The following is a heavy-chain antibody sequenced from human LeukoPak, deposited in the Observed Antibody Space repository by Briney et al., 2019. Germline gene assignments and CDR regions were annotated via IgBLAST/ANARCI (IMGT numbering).Heavy chain of an antibody. D-gene: IGHD2-15*01. J-gene: IGHJ4*02. CDR2: IYSGGST. CDR1: GFTFSSYA. V-gene: IGHV3-53*01. Sequence: PGGSLRLSCAASGFTFSSYAMSWVRQAPGKGLEWVSVIYSGGSTYYADSVKGRFTISRDNSKNTLYLQMNSLRAEDTAVYYCASRVVVVAAHGDYWGQGTLVTVSS. CDR3: ASRVVVVAAHGDY.